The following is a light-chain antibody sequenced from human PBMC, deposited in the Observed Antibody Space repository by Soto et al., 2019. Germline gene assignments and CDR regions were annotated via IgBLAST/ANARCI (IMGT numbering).Light chain of an antibody. J-gene: IGKJ1*01. CDR3: QQYATSPTT. Sequence: ENVLTQSPGTLSLSPGERATLSCRASQSVSSSYLAWYQHKPGQAPRFLIYGASTRATGIPDRFSGSGSGTDFTLTISRLEPEDFAVYYCQQYATSPTTLGQGTKV. CDR2: GAS. CDR1: QSVSSSY. V-gene: IGKV3-20*01.